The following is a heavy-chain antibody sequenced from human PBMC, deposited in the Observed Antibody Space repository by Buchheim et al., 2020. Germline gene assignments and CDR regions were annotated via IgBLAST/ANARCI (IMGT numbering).Heavy chain of an antibody. CDR3: ARDGPGDVLFDY. CDR2: TYYRYKWST. D-gene: IGHD3-10*01. CDR1: GDSVSTDSVA. J-gene: IGHJ4*02. Sequence: QVQLRQSGPGLVRPSQTLSLTCVISGDSVSTDSVAWNWIRQSPSRGLEWLGRTYYRYKWSTDYAVSVKSRITINPDTSKNQFSLQLNSVTPEDTAVYYCARDGPGDVLFDYWGQGTL. V-gene: IGHV6-1*01.